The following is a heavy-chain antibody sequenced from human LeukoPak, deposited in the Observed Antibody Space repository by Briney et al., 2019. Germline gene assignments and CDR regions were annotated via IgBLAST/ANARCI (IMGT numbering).Heavy chain of an antibody. CDR1: GYTFTSYY. CDR3: ARGGASYYYGSGSYPGGFDP. D-gene: IGHD3-10*01. J-gene: IGHJ5*02. CDR2: INPSGGST. V-gene: IGHV1-46*01. Sequence: ASVKVSCKASGYTFTSYYMHWVRQAPGQGLEWMGIINPSGGSTSYAQKFQGRVTMTRDTSTSTVYMELRSLRSEDTAVYYCARGGASYYYGSGSYPGGFDPWGQGTLVTVSS.